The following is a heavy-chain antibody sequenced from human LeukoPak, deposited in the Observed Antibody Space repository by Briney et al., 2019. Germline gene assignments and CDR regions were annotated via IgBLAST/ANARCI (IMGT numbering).Heavy chain of an antibody. CDR1: GGSICSSNYY. Sequence: PSETLSLTCTVSGGSICSSNYYWVWIRQPPGKGLEWIGSIYFGGSTYYNPSLKSRVTISVDRSKNQFSLKLSSVTAADTAVYYCARVVVRGQYYFDYWGQGTLVTVSS. D-gene: IGHD3-16*02. CDR3: ARVVVRGQYYFDY. J-gene: IGHJ4*02. V-gene: IGHV4-39*07. CDR2: IYFGGST.